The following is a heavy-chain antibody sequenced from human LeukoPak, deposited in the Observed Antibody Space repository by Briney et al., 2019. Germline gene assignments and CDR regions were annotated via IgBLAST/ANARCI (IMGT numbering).Heavy chain of an antibody. CDR3: AISYYDFWSGYLGVGY. D-gene: IGHD3-3*01. V-gene: IGHV3-33*01. CDR1: GFTFSSYG. J-gene: IGHJ4*02. CDR2: IWYDGSNK. Sequence: GGSLRLSCAASGFTFSSYGMHWVRQAPGKGLEWVAVIWYDGSNKYYADSVKGRFTISRDNSKNTLYLQMNSLRAEDTAVYYCAISYYDFWSGYLGVGYWGQGTLVTVSS.